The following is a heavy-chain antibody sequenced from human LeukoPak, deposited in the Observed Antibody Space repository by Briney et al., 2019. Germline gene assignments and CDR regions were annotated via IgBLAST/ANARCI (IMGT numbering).Heavy chain of an antibody. CDR3: ARSPQRDSPEYFQV. CDR2: IYHTGNT. Sequence: SGTLPLTCTVSGGSLSSDNYYWGWIRQPPGKGLEWIASIYHTGNTYYNPPLKSRVTISIDTFKNQFSLRLSSVTAADTAVYYCARSPQRDSPEYFQVWGQGTLVIVSS. D-gene: IGHD2-2*01. J-gene: IGHJ1*01. V-gene: IGHV4-39*07. CDR1: GGSLSSDNYY.